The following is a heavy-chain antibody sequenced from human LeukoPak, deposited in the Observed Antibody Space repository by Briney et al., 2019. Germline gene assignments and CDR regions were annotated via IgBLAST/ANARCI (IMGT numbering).Heavy chain of an antibody. V-gene: IGHV1-2*02. CDR2: INPNSGRT. Sequence: ASVKVSCKASGHTFTGYYMHWVRQAPGQGLEWMGWINPNSGRTNYAQKFQGRVTMTRDTSVNTAYMELSRLRSDDTAVYYCARDKPPDSGYDYWGQGTLVTVSS. D-gene: IGHD5-12*01. CDR1: GHTFTGYY. J-gene: IGHJ4*02. CDR3: ARDKPPDSGYDY.